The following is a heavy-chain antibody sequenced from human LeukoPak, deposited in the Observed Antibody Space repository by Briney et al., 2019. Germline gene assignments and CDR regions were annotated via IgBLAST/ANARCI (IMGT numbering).Heavy chain of an antibody. J-gene: IGHJ5*02. Sequence: SETLSLTCTVSGDSISSGSYYWSWIRQPPGKGLEWIGYIYNSGSTNYNPSLKSRVTISLDTSKNQFSLKLSSVTAADTAVYYCARETTGYHNWFDPWGQGTLVTVSS. CDR2: IYNSGST. D-gene: IGHD3-9*01. CDR1: GDSISSGSYY. V-gene: IGHV4-61*01. CDR3: ARETTGYHNWFDP.